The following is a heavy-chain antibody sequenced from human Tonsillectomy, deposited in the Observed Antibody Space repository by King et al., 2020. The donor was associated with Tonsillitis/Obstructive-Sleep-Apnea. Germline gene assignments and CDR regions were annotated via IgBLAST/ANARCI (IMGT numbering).Heavy chain of an antibody. CDR1: GGSFSGYY. J-gene: IGHJ2*01. CDR3: ARGRGNIVVVPAARRYWYFDL. Sequence: VQLQQWGEELLKPSETLSLTCAVYGGSFSGYYWSWLRQPPGKGLEWIGEINHSGSTNYNPSLKSRVTISVDTSKNQFSLKLSSVTAADTAVYYCARGRGNIVVVPAARRYWYFDLWGRGTLVTVSS. CDR2: INHSGST. D-gene: IGHD2-2*01. V-gene: IGHV4-34*01.